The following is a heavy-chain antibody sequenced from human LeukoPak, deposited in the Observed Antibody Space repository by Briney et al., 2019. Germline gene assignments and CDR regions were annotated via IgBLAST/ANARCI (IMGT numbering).Heavy chain of an antibody. J-gene: IGHJ4*02. D-gene: IGHD3-22*01. Sequence: SVKVSCKASGGTFSSYTISWVRQAPGQGLEWMGRIIPILGIANCAQKFQGRVTITADKSTSTAYMELSSLRSEDTAVYYCASQYYDSSGYYSLWGQGTLVTVSS. CDR1: GGTFSSYT. CDR3: ASQYYDSSGYYSL. V-gene: IGHV1-69*02. CDR2: IIPILGIA.